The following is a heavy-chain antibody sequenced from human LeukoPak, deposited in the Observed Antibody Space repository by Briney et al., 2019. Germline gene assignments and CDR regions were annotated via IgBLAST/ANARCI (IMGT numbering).Heavy chain of an antibody. Sequence: SGPTLVKPTQTLTLTCTFSGFSLSTSGVGVGWIRQPPGKALEWLALIYWDDDKRYSPSLKSRLTITKDTSKNQVVLTMTNMDPVDTATYYYARVVRGVHFDYWGQGTLVTVSS. J-gene: IGHJ4*02. CDR2: IYWDDDK. D-gene: IGHD3-10*01. V-gene: IGHV2-5*02. CDR1: GFSLSTSGVG. CDR3: ARVVRGVHFDY.